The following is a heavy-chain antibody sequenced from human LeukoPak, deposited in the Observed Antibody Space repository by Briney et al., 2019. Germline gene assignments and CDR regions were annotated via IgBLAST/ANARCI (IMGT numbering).Heavy chain of an antibody. Sequence: SETLSLTCTVSGGSITSYYWSWVRQPAGKGLEWIGRIYSTGSTNCNPSLKSRATMSVDTSKNQFSLKLSSVTAADTAVYYCAREVKSSAGPASRREFDCWGQGTLVTVSS. CDR3: AREVKSSAGPASRREFDC. D-gene: IGHD6-13*01. V-gene: IGHV4-4*07. J-gene: IGHJ4*02. CDR2: IYSTGST. CDR1: GGSITSYY.